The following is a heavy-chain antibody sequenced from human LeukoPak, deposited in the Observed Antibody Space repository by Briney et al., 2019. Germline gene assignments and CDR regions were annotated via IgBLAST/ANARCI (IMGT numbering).Heavy chain of an antibody. CDR3: ARVGYRHESFDY. J-gene: IGHJ4*02. D-gene: IGHD5-18*01. CDR2: IKQHGSEK. V-gene: IGHV3-7*05. Sequence: GGSLRLSCAASGFTFSSYCMSWVRQAPGKGLEWVANIKQHGSEKNYVDSVKGRFTISRDNAKNSLFLQMNSLRAEDTAVYYCARVGYRHESFDYWGQGTLLTVSS. CDR1: GFTFSSYC.